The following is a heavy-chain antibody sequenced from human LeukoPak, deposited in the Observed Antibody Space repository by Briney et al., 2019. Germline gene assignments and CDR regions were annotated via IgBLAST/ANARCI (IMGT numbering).Heavy chain of an antibody. CDR1: GGSISSSSYY. J-gene: IGHJ3*02. D-gene: IGHD6-13*01. CDR3: ARDWTIAAAGKNDAFDI. V-gene: IGHV4-39*07. CDR2: IYYSGST. Sequence: SETLSLTCAVSGGSISSSSYYWVWIRQPPGKGLEWIGSIYYSGSTYYNPSLKSRVTISVDTSKNQFSLKLSSVTAADTAVYYCARDWTIAAAGKNDAFDIWGQGTMVTVSS.